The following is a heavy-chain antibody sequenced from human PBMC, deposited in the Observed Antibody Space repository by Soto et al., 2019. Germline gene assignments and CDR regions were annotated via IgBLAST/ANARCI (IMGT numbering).Heavy chain of an antibody. J-gene: IGHJ4*02. CDR2: ISYDGSNK. V-gene: IGHV3-30*18. Sequence: GGSLRLSCAASGFTFSSYGMHWVRQAPGKGLEWVAVISYDGSNKYYADSVKGRFTISRDNSKKTLYLQMNSLRAEDTAVYYCAKDLMATAPDYWGQGTLVTVSS. CDR1: GFTFSSYG. CDR3: AKDLMATAPDY. D-gene: IGHD5-12*01.